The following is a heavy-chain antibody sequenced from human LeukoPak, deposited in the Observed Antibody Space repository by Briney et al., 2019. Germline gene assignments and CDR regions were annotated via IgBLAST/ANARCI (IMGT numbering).Heavy chain of an antibody. V-gene: IGHV4-39*01. CDR2: IYYSGSS. CDR1: GGSITRSSYY. Sequence: PSETLSLTCTVSGGSITRSSYYWGWIRQPPGKGLEWIGSIYYSGSSYYNSSLKSRVNISVDKSKNQFSLKLSSVTAADTAVYYCARHSSSGRGWYYYMDVWGKGTTVTVSS. CDR3: ARHSSSGRGWYYYMDV. D-gene: IGHD6-6*01. J-gene: IGHJ6*03.